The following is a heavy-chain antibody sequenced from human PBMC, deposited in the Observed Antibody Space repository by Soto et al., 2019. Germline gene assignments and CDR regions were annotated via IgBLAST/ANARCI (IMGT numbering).Heavy chain of an antibody. Sequence: GASVKVSCKASGYTFTSYYMHWVRQAPGQGLEWMGIINPSGGSTSYAQKFQGRVTMTRDTSTSTVYMELSSLRSEDTAVYYCARAASGITIFGVGEPVYYYGMDVWGQGTTVTVSS. V-gene: IGHV1-46*01. CDR1: GYTFTSYY. CDR3: ARAASGITIFGVGEPVYYYGMDV. J-gene: IGHJ6*02. D-gene: IGHD3-3*01. CDR2: INPSGGST.